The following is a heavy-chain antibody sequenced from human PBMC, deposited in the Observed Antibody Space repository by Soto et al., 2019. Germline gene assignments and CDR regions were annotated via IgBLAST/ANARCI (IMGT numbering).Heavy chain of an antibody. Sequence: ASVKVSCKASGYTFTGYYMHWVRQAPGQGLEWMGWINPNSGGTNYAQKFQGWVTMTRDTSISTAYMELSRLRSDDTAVYYCARNYYDSSGDFDYWGQGTLVTVSS. D-gene: IGHD3-22*01. CDR3: ARNYYDSSGDFDY. J-gene: IGHJ4*02. V-gene: IGHV1-2*04. CDR2: INPNSGGT. CDR1: GYTFTGYY.